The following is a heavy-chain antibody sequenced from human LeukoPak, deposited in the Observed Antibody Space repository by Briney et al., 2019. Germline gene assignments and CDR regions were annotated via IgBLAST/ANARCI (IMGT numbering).Heavy chain of an antibody. CDR2: ITSSSSYI. V-gene: IGHV3-21*01. J-gene: IGHJ6*02. CDR3: ARDGLRMVRGVAYYYYGMDV. Sequence: PGGSLRLSCAASGFTFSSYSMNWVRQAPGKGLEWVSSITSSSSYIYYADSVKGRFTIPRDNAKNSLYLQMNSLRAEDTAVYYCARDGLRMVRGVAYYYYGMDVWGQGTTVTVSS. D-gene: IGHD3-10*01. CDR1: GFTFSSYS.